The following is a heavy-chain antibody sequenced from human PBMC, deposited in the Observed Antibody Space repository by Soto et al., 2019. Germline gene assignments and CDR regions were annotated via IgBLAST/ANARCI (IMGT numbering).Heavy chain of an antibody. D-gene: IGHD2-15*01. V-gene: IGHV1-69*06. CDR3: GRGSDQYYDYYGTDV. CDR1: GGTFSSYA. CDR2: IIPIFGTA. Sequence: QVQLVQSGAEVKKPGSSVKVSCKASGGTFSSYAISWVRQAPGQGLEWMGGIIPIFGTANYAQKFQGRVTSTADKSTSTADMEPGSLRSEETALDYCGRGSDQYYDYYGTDVWGQGTKVTVSS. J-gene: IGHJ6*02.